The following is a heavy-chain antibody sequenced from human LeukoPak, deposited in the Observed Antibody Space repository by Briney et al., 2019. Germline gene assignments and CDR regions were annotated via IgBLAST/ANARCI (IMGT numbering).Heavy chain of an antibody. V-gene: IGHV1-18*01. CDR3: ARGETMITFGGVIVNFDY. J-gene: IGHJ4*02. CDR2: ISAYSGNT. D-gene: IGHD3-16*02. Sequence: SVKVSCKASGYTFTSYGISWVRQAPGQGLEWMGWISAYSGNTNYAQKLQGRVTMTTDTSTSTAYMELRSLRSDDTAVYYCARGETMITFGGVIVNFDYWGQGTLVTVSS. CDR1: GYTFTSYG.